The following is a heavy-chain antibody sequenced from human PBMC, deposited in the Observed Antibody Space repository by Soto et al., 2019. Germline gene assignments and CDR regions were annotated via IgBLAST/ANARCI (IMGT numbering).Heavy chain of an antibody. Sequence: ASVKVSCKASGYTFTSYGISWVRQAPGQGLEWMGWISAYNGNTNYAQKLQGRVTMTTDTSTSTAYMELRSLRSADTAVYYCASAVVVPAAMSYYYGMDVWGQGTTVTVSS. CDR1: GYTFTSYG. CDR2: ISAYNGNT. J-gene: IGHJ6*02. D-gene: IGHD2-2*01. V-gene: IGHV1-18*01. CDR3: ASAVVVPAAMSYYYGMDV.